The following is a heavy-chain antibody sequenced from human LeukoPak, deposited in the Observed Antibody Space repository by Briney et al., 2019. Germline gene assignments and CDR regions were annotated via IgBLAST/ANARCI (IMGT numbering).Heavy chain of an antibody. V-gene: IGHV3-23*01. CDR1: GFTFSSYA. CDR3: AKAPRILRYFDL. J-gene: IGHJ2*01. CDR2: ISGSGGST. Sequence: QAGGSLRLSCAASGFTFSSYAMSWVRQAPGKGLEWVSAISGSGGSTYYADSVKGRFTISRDNSKNTLYLQMNSLRAEDTAVYYCAKAPRILRYFDLWGRGTLVTVSS.